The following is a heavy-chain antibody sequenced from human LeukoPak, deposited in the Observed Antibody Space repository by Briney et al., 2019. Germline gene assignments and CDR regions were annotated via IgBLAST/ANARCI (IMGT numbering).Heavy chain of an antibody. CDR2: IYHSGST. CDR1: GGSFSGYY. J-gene: IGHJ4*02. V-gene: IGHV4-34*01. CDR3: ARGGVALGYSSSWYCPY. D-gene: IGHD6-13*01. Sequence: SETLSLTCAVYGGSFSGYYWSWIRQPPGKGLEWIGEIYHSGSTNYNPSPQRRVTITVDKSNNHVSLKLVSFTAADTAVYYCARGGVALGYSSSWYCPYWGQGNQVTVSS.